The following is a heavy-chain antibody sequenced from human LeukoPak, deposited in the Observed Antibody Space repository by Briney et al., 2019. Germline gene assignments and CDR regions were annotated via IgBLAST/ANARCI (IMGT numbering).Heavy chain of an antibody. D-gene: IGHD3-22*01. CDR1: GGSISSYY. V-gene: IGHV4-4*07. J-gene: IGHJ3*02. Sequence: SETLSLTCTVSGGSISSYYWSWIRQPAGKGLEWIGRIYTSGSTNYNPSLESRVTMSVDTSENRFFLKLSSVTAADTAVYYCARDAGRYYDSSGYRDAFDIWGQGTMVTVSS. CDR3: ARDAGRYYDSSGYRDAFDI. CDR2: IYTSGST.